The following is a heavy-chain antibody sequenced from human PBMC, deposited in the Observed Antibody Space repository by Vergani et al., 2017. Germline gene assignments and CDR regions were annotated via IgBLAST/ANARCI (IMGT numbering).Heavy chain of an antibody. V-gene: IGHV4-30-2*01. J-gene: IGHJ3*02. CDR2: IYHSGST. CDR3: ASVYYERAFDI. D-gene: IGHD3-22*01. Sequence: QVQLQESGSGLVKPSQTLSLTCAVSGGSISSGGYSWSWIRQPPGKGLEWIGYIYHSGSTYYNPSLKSRVTISVDRSKNQFSLKLSSVTAADTAVYYCASVYYERAFDIWGQGTMVTVSS. CDR1: GGSISSGGYS.